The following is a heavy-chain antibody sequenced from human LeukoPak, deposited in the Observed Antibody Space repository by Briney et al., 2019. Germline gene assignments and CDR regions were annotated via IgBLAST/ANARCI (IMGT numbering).Heavy chain of an antibody. V-gene: IGHV1-69*04. CDR2: IIPILGIA. CDR3: AREQDSTSALTLDY. J-gene: IGHJ4*02. CDR1: GGTFSSYA. Sequence: SVTVSCKASGGTFSSYAISWVRQAPGQGLEWMGRIIPILGIANYAQKFQGRVTITADKSTSTAYMELSSLRSGDTAVYYCAREQDSTSALTLDYWGQGTLVTVSS. D-gene: IGHD6-13*01.